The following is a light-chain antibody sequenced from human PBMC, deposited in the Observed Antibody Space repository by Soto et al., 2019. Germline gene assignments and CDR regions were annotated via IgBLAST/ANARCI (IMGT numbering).Light chain of an antibody. V-gene: IGLV2-18*02. CDR1: SSDVGSYNR. Sequence: QSVLTQPPSVSGSPGQSVAISCTGTSSDVGSYNRVSWYQQPPGTAPKVMIYEVSNRPSGVPDRFSGSRSGNTASLTISGLQAEDEADYYCSSYTSSNTYVFGTGTKVTVL. CDR2: EVS. J-gene: IGLJ1*01. CDR3: SSYTSSNTYV.